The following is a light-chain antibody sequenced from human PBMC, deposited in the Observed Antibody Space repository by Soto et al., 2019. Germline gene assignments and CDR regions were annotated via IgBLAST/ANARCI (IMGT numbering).Light chain of an antibody. J-gene: IGLJ3*02. Sequence: QTVVTQEPSFSVSPGGTVTLTCGFSSGSVSTSYYPSWYQQTPGQAPRTLIYSTNTRSSGVPDRFSGSILGNKAALTITGAQADDESDYYCVLYMGSGFNWVFGGGTKLTVL. CDR2: STN. CDR3: VLYMGSGFNWV. V-gene: IGLV8-61*01. CDR1: SGSVSTSYY.